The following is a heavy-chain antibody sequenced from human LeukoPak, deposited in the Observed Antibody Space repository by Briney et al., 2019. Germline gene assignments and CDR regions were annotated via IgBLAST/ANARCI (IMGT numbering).Heavy chain of an antibody. D-gene: IGHD7-27*01. CDR2: IYHTGST. Sequence: SETLSLTCTISGGSLRVYYWSWIRESPGKGLEWIGYIYHTGSTSYSPPLKSRVTISADTSQTQFSLKLSSVTAADTAVYYCTSRKLGNDYWGQGTLVTVSS. J-gene: IGHJ4*02. V-gene: IGHV4-59*01. CDR1: GGSLRVYY. CDR3: TSRKLGNDY.